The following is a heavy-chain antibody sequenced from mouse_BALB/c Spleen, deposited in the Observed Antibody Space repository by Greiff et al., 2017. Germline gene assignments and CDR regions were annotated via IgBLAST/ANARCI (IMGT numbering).Heavy chain of an antibody. CDR2: INPYNGDT. V-gene: IGHV1-37*01. CDR3: GRNHYYGHDYAMDY. CDR1: GYSFTGYF. D-gene: IGHD1-1*01. Sequence: EVMLVESGPELVKPGASVKISCKASGYSFTGYFMNWVKQSHGKSLEWIGRINPYNGDTFYNQKFKGKATLTVDKSSSTAHMELLSLTSEDSAVYYCGRNHYYGHDYAMDYWGQGTSVTVSS. J-gene: IGHJ4*01.